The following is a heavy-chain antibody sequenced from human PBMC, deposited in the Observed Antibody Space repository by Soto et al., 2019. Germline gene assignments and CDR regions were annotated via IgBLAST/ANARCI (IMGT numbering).Heavy chain of an antibody. Sequence: QLQLRESGSVLVKPSQTLSLTCTVSGAPITSGAYSWSWIRQPPGKGREWIGFIYQSGSTHYNPSLKSRVTISVDRSKNHFSLQLTSLTAADTAVYYCARDMSGCSSSDCYLSGWFDPWGPGTLVTVSS. J-gene: IGHJ5*02. CDR2: IYQSGST. V-gene: IGHV4-30-2*01. CDR1: GAPITSGAYS. D-gene: IGHD2-21*02. CDR3: ARDMSGCSSSDCYLSGWFDP.